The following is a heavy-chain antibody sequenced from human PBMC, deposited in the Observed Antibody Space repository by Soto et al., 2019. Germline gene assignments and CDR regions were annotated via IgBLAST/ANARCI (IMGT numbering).Heavy chain of an antibody. D-gene: IGHD4-17*01. CDR2: ISVTGTTI. CDR1: GFTFSSFE. J-gene: IGHJ4*02. CDR3: ARTPYGDYSDY. Sequence: QLVDSGGGLVQPGGSLRLSCVASGFTFSSFEMSWVRQAPGKGLEWVSYISVTGTTIYYADSVKGRFTISRDDAKNSLYLQMNSLRAEDTAVYFCARTPYGDYSDYWGQGALVAVSS. V-gene: IGHV3-48*03.